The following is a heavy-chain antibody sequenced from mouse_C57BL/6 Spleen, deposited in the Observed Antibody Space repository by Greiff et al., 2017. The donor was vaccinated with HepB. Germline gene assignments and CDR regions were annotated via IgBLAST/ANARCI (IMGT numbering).Heavy chain of an antibody. V-gene: IGHV2-2*01. CDR3: ASPWFAY. Sequence: QVQLQQSGPGLVQPSQSLSITCTVSGFSLPSYGVHWVRQSPGKGLEWLGVIWSGGSTDYNAAFISRLSISKDNSKSQVFFKMNSLQADDTAIYYCASPWFAYWGQGTLVTVSA. CDR2: IWSGGST. CDR1: GFSLPSYG. J-gene: IGHJ3*01.